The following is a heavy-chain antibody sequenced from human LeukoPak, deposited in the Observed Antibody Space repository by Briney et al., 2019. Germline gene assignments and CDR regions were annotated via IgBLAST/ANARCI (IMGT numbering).Heavy chain of an antibody. CDR3: ARGILSTAGYSYMDV. D-gene: IGHD5/OR15-5a*01. CDR2: MNPNSGNT. Sequence: ASVKVSCKASGYTFTSYDINWVRQATGQGLEWMGWMNPNSGNTGYAQKFQGRVTITRNTSISTAYMELSSLRSEDTAVYYCARGILSTAGYSYMDVWGKGTTVTVSS. CDR1: GYTFTSYD. V-gene: IGHV1-8*03. J-gene: IGHJ6*03.